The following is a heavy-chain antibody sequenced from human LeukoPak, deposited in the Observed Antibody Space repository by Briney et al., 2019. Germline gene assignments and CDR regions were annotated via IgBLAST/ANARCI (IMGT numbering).Heavy chain of an antibody. D-gene: IGHD5-12*01. CDR3: ARLGEVAKFDY. V-gene: IGHV4-39*01. CDR2: IYYTGST. CDR1: GDSISSSSYY. Sequence: PSETLSLTCTVSGDSISSSSYYWAWLRQPPGKGLEWIGTIYYTGSTSYNPSLWSRLTISGDTSKNQFSLKLSSVTAADTAVYYCARLGEVAKFDYWGQGSLVTVSS. J-gene: IGHJ4*02.